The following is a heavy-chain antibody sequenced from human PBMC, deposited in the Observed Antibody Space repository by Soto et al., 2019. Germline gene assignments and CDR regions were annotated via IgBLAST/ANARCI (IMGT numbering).Heavy chain of an antibody. D-gene: IGHD2-21*01. CDR2: VSDNGGSRGGT. Sequence: GSLRLSCKASGFMFNNSAMTWVRQAPGQGLQWVASVSDNGGSRGGTYYADSVKGRFTISRDNSKNTLYLQLDSLTGADTAVYYCARAKAVVIAALDIWGQGTMVTVSS. V-gene: IGHV3-23*01. CDR3: ARAKAVVIAALDI. CDR1: GFMFNNSA. J-gene: IGHJ3*02.